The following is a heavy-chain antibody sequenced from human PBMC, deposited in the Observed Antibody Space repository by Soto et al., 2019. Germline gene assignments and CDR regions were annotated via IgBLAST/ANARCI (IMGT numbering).Heavy chain of an antibody. CDR3: ARDVLETAYYDILDEPDY. D-gene: IGHD3-9*01. CDR2: ISSSSSTI. V-gene: IGHV3-48*01. J-gene: IGHJ4*02. CDR1: GFTFSSYS. Sequence: PGGSLRLSCAASGFTFSSYSMNWVRQAPGKGLEWVSYISSSSSTIYYADSVKGRFTISRDNAKNSLYLQMNSLRAEDTAVYYCARDVLETAYYDILDEPDYWGQGTLVTVSS.